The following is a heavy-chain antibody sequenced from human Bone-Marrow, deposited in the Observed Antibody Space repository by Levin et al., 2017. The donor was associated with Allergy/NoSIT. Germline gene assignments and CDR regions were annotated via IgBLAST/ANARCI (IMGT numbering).Heavy chain of an antibody. CDR3: ASRIGAAGGLDV. Sequence: GGSLRLSCEGSGFTFSNHTMTWVRQAPGKGLEWVSSISSTSSYINYADSVKGRFTISRDNAKKSLYLQMNSLRAEDTALYYCASRIGAAGGLDVWGQGTTVTVSS. J-gene: IGHJ6*02. V-gene: IGHV3-21*01. D-gene: IGHD6-13*01. CDR1: GFTFSNHT. CDR2: ISSTSSYI.